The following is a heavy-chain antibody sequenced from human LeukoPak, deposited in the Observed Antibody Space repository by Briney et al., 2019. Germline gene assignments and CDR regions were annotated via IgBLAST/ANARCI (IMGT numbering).Heavy chain of an antibody. CDR3: ARVTRPDAFDI. J-gene: IGHJ3*02. Sequence: GGSLRLSCAASGFTFSSYSINWVRQAPGKGLEWVSSISSSSSYIYYADSVKGRFTISRDNAKNSLYLQMNSLRAEDTAVYYCARVTRPDAFDIWGQGTMVTVSS. D-gene: IGHD1-14*01. CDR1: GFTFSSYS. V-gene: IGHV3-21*01. CDR2: ISSSSSYI.